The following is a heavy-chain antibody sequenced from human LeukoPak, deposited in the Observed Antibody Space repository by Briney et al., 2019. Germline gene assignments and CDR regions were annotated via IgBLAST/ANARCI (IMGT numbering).Heavy chain of an antibody. D-gene: IGHD5-24*01. J-gene: IGHJ5*02. CDR3: ARDSRRWLQLRGFFDP. CDR1: GGSISSSSYY. Sequence: SETLSLTCTVSGGSISSSSYYWGWIRQPPGKGLEWIGSIYYSGSTYYNPSLKSRVTISVDTSKNQFSLKLSSVTAADTAVYYCARDSRRWLQLRGFFDPWGQGTLATVSS. V-gene: IGHV4-39*07. CDR2: IYYSGST.